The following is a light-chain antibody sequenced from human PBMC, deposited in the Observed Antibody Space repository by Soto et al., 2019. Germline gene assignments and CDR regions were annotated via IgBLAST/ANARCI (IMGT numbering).Light chain of an antibody. CDR1: QSIRSW. J-gene: IGKJ1*01. CDR2: KAS. Sequence: DIPMTQSPSTLSASVGDRVTITCRASQSIRSWLAWYQQKPGQAPKLLISKASTLESGVPSRFSGSGVGTEFSLAITSQQPDDFATYYCQQYIIYWTFGQGTKVEIK. CDR3: QQYIIYWT. V-gene: IGKV1-5*03.